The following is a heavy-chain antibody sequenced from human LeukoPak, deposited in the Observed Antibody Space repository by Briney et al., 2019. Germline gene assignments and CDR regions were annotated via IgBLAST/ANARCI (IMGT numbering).Heavy chain of an antibody. J-gene: IGHJ6*02. D-gene: IGHD3-3*01. V-gene: IGHV3-21*01. CDR2: ISSSSSYI. CDR1: GFTFSSYS. CDR3: ARDSAYDFWSGYRNYGMDV. Sequence: GGSLRLSCAASGFTFSSYSMNWVRQAPGKGLGWVSSISSSSSYIYYADSVKGRFTISRDNAKNSLYLQMNSLRAEDTAVYYCARDSAYDFWSGYRNYGMDVWGQGTTVTVSS.